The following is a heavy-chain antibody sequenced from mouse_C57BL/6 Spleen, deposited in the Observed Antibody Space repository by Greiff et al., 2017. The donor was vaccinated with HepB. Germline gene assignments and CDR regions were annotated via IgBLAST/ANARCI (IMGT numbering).Heavy chain of an antibody. V-gene: IGHV5-4*01. CDR3: ARAHYGSTYWYFDV. CDR2: ISDGGSYT. Sequence: EVQLVESGGGLVKPGGSLKLSCAASGFTFSSYAMSWVRQTPEKRLEWVATISDGGSYTYYPDNVKGRFTISRDNAKNNLYLQMSHLKSEDTAMYYCARAHYGSTYWYFDVWGTGTTVTVSS. D-gene: IGHD1-1*01. CDR1: GFTFSSYA. J-gene: IGHJ1*03.